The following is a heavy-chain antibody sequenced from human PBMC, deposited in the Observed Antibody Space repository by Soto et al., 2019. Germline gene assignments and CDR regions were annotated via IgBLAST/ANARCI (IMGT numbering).Heavy chain of an antibody. J-gene: IGHJ5*02. CDR3: ARSIVVVTCSQNWFDP. CDR2: ISSSSAYI. Sequence: EVQLVESGGGLVKPGGSLRLSCAASGFTFSSYNMNWVRQAPGKGLEWVSSISSSSAYIHYADSVKGRFTISRDNARNSLYLQMSSLRAEDTAVYYCARSIVVVTCSQNWFDPWGQGTLVTVSS. CDR1: GFTFSSYN. D-gene: IGHD2-21*02. V-gene: IGHV3-21*01.